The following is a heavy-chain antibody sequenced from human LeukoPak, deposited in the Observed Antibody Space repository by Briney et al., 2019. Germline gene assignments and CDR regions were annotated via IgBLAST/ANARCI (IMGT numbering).Heavy chain of an antibody. CDR2: ISSSGSTI. D-gene: IGHD4-17*01. J-gene: IGHJ5*02. CDR1: GFTFSDYY. V-gene: IGHV3-11*01. Sequence: PGGSLRLSCAASGFTFSDYYMSWIRQAPGKGLEWVSYISSSGSTIYYADSVKGRLTISRDNAKNSLYLQMNSLRAEDTAVYYCAGSYGDFNWFDPWGQGTLVTVSS. CDR3: AGSYGDFNWFDP.